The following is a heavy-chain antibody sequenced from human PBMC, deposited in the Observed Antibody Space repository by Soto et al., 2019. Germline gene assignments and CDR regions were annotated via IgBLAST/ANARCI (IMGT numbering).Heavy chain of an antibody. Sequence: ASLKVCCKASGDTFTSYGISWVRQAPGQGLEWMGWISAYNGNTNYAQKLQGRVTMTTDTSTSTAYMELRSLRSDDTAVYYCARISLGYCSGGSCYPNSHDAFDIWGQGTMVTVSS. CDR3: ARISLGYCSGGSCYPNSHDAFDI. V-gene: IGHV1-18*01. CDR2: ISAYNGNT. CDR1: GDTFTSYG. D-gene: IGHD2-15*01. J-gene: IGHJ3*02.